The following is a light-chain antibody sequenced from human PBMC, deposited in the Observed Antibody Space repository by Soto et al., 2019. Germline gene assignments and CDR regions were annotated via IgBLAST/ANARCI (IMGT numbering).Light chain of an antibody. Sequence: EIVMTQSPATLSVSPGERATLSCRASQSVSSNLAWYQQKPGQAPRLLIYDTSTRATGIPARFSGSGSGTDFTLTIASLQPEDFSTYYCQQSDSTPYTSGQGTKVDIK. J-gene: IGKJ2*01. CDR1: QSVSSN. V-gene: IGKV3-15*01. CDR2: DTS. CDR3: QQSDSTPYT.